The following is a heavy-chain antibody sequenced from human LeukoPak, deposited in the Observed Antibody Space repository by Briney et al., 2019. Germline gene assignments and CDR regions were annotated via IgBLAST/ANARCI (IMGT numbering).Heavy chain of an antibody. CDR2: IYYSGST. D-gene: IGHD2-15*01. Sequence: SETLSLTCTVSGGSISSYYWSWIRQPPGKGLEWIGYIYYSGSTNYNPSLKSRVTISVDTSKNQFSLKLSSVTAADTAVYYCARDNATPNWFDPWGQGTLVTVSS. V-gene: IGHV4-59*12. CDR1: GGSISSYY. CDR3: ARDNATPNWFDP. J-gene: IGHJ5*02.